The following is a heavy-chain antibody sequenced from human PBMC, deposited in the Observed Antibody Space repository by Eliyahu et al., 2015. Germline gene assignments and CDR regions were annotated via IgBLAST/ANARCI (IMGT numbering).Heavy chain of an antibody. J-gene: IGHJ3*02. V-gene: IGHV1-69*02. D-gene: IGHD4-17*01. Sequence: QVQLVQSGAEVKKPGXSVXXSCKASXGTFSSXXISWVRQAPGQGLEWMGRIIPILGIANYAQKFQGRVTITADKSTSTAYMELSSLRSEDTAVYYCASSVGQATVTHHDAFDIWGQGTMVTVSS. CDR3: ASSVGQATVTHHDAFDI. CDR2: IIPILGIA. CDR1: XGTFSSXX.